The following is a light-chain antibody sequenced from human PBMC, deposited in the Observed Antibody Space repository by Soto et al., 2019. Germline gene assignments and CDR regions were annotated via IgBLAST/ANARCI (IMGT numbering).Light chain of an antibody. CDR1: SSDVGGYNY. CDR3: TSYTTNKTPL. CDR2: DVT. V-gene: IGLV2-14*03. Sequence: QSALTQPASVSGSPGQSITISCTGTSSDVGGYNYVSWYQQHPGKAPKLMIYDVTSRPSGVSNRFSGSKSGNTASLIISGLLAEDEADYYSTSYTTNKTPLFGGGTKLTVL. J-gene: IGLJ2*01.